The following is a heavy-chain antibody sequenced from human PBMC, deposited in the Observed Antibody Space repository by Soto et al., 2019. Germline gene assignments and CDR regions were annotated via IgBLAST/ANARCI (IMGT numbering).Heavy chain of an antibody. CDR3: ATVRSSFDGNGYIYYFDS. J-gene: IGHJ4*02. CDR1: GGTLSRYS. V-gene: IGHV1-69*02. CDR2: IIPIFGIA. D-gene: IGHD5-18*01. Sequence: GASVKVCCKDSGGTLSRYSITWVRQAKEHGLEWIGRIIPIFGIAIYARNFQGRVTMTEDTSTDTAYMELSALRSEDTAVYYCATVRSSFDGNGYIYYFDSWGQGTLVTVSS.